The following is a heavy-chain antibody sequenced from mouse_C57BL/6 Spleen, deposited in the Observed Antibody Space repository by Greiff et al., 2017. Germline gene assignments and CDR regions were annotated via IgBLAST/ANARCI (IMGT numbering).Heavy chain of an antibody. D-gene: IGHD1-1*01. CDR1: GYTFTSYW. CDR3: ARYYDSSYWCAY. J-gene: IGHJ3*01. V-gene: IGHV1-52*01. CDR2: IDPSDSDT. Sequence: VQLQQPGAELVRPGSSVKLSCKASGYTFTSYWMHWVKQRPIQGLEWIGNIDPSDSDTHYNQKFKDKATLTEDKSSSTAYMQLSSLTSEDSAVYYCARYYDSSYWCAYWGQGTLVTVSA.